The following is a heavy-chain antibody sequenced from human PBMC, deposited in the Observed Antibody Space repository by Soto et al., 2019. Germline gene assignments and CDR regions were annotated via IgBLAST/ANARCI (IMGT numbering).Heavy chain of an antibody. D-gene: IGHD1-26*01. CDR3: AKSSSGSYLAVDY. Sequence: GGSLRLSCAASGFTFSSYGMHWVRQAPGKGLEWVAVISYDGSNKYYADSVKGRFTISRDNSKNTLYLQMNSLRAEDTAVYYCAKSSSGSYLAVDYWGQGTLVTVSS. CDR2: ISYDGSNK. CDR1: GFTFSSYG. V-gene: IGHV3-30*18. J-gene: IGHJ4*02.